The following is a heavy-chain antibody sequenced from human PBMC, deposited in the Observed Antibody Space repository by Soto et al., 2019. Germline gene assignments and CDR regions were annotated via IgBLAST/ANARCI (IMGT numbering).Heavy chain of an antibody. Sequence: TSETLSLTCAVYGGFLSESYWTWIRQPPGKGLEWIGEINHVGGTNYNPSLTSRVTMSVDTSQNQFSLRLIGVPAAHTATSICVRIPYRVPSCVLCHDPWAQGTRV. CDR1: GGFLSESY. D-gene: IGHD3-16*02. J-gene: IGHJ5*02. CDR3: VRIPYRVPSCVLCHDP. V-gene: IGHV4-34*01. CDR2: INHVGGT.